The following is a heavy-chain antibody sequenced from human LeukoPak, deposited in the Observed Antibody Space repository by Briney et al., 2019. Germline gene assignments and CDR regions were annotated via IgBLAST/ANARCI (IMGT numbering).Heavy chain of an antibody. CDR3: ARGPYYNPSDAFDL. CDR2: MWTDRSDK. Sequence: GSSLRLSCAASGFIFRNFAMQWVRQAPGKGLAWVGVMWTDRSDKYYADSVKGRFTISRDNSRNALYLQMNSLRAEDTAVYYCARGPYYNPSDAFDLWGQGTVVTVFS. D-gene: IGHD3-10*01. V-gene: IGHV3-33*01. CDR1: GFIFRNFA. J-gene: IGHJ3*01.